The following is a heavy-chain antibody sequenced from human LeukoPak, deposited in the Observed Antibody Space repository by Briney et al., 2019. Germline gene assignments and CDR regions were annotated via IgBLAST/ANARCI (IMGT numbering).Heavy chain of an antibody. V-gene: IGHV3-66*01. CDR1: GFTVSSNY. D-gene: IGHD5-12*01. Sequence: GGSLRLSCAASGFTVSSNYMSWVRQAPGKGLEWVSVIYSGGSTHYADSVKGRLTISRDNSKNTLYLQMTSLRAEDTAVYYCARVEYGGYPTGYWGQGTLVTVSS. CDR3: ARVEYGGYPTGY. CDR2: IYSGGST. J-gene: IGHJ4*02.